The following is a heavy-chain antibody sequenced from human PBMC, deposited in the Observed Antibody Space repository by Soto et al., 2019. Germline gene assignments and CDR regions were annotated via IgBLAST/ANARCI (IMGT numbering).Heavy chain of an antibody. Sequence: GASVKVSCKASGYTFTTYAIHWVRQAPGQRLEWMGWINAGNGNTKYSQKFQGRVTITTDTSASTAYMELSSLRSEDTAVYYCARGLGISGLDYWGQGTLVTVSS. CDR1: GYTFTTYA. CDR2: INAGNGNT. D-gene: IGHD6-19*01. CDR3: ARGLGISGLDY. V-gene: IGHV1-3*01. J-gene: IGHJ4*02.